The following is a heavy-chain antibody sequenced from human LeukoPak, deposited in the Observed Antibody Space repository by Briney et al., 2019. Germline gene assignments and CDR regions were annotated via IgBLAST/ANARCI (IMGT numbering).Heavy chain of an antibody. CDR2: MYHSGTT. Sequence: SETLSLNCTVSGYSISSGYYWGWIRQPPGKGLEWIGSMYHSGTTYYNASLKSQVSISIDTSKNQFSLRLTSVTAADTAVYYCARQTGSGLFILPGGQGTLVTVSS. V-gene: IGHV4-38-2*02. J-gene: IGHJ4*02. CDR3: ARQTGSGLFILP. D-gene: IGHD3/OR15-3a*01. CDR1: GYSISSGYY.